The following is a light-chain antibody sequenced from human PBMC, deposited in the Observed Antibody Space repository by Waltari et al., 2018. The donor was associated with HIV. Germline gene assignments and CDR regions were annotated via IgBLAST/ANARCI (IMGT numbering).Light chain of an antibody. Sequence: QSALTQPPSASGSPGQSVTISCTGTSSDVGGYNYVSWYQQHPGNAPKLIIYEVTERPSGVPDRFSGSKSGNMASLTVSGLQAEDEADYYCSSYAGSNKLVFGGGTKLTVV. CDR1: SSDVGGYNY. J-gene: IGLJ2*01. CDR3: SSYAGSNKLV. V-gene: IGLV2-8*01. CDR2: EVT.